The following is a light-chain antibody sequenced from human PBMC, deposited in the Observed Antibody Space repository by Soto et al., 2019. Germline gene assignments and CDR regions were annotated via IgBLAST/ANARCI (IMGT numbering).Light chain of an antibody. V-gene: IGKV1-13*02. CDR1: RGISSA. Sequence: IQMTQSPSSVSATVGDRVTITCRASRGISSALGWYQQKPGEAPKLLIFDASTLQSGVPSRFSGSGSGTDFTLTISSLQPEDFAVYYCQQYGSSSTFGQGTRLENK. J-gene: IGKJ5*01. CDR2: DAS. CDR3: QQYGSSST.